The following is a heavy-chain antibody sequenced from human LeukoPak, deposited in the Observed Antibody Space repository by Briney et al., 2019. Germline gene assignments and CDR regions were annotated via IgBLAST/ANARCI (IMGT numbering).Heavy chain of an antibody. CDR3: ASPLIVGATTLRAFDI. J-gene: IGHJ3*02. CDR1: GYTFTGYY. D-gene: IGHD1-26*01. CDR2: MNPNSGNT. V-gene: IGHV1-8*02. Sequence: ASVKVSCKASGYTFTGYYMHWVRQATGQGLEWMGWMNPNSGNTGYAQKFQGRVTMTRNTSISTAYMELSSLRSEDTAVYYCASPLIVGATTLRAFDIWGQGTMVTVSS.